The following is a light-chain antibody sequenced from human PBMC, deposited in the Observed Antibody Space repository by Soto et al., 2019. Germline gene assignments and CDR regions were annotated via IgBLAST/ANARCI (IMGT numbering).Light chain of an antibody. CDR1: QSVNNNY. CDR3: QQYGSSPGT. V-gene: IGKV3-20*01. Sequence: EIVLTQFPGTLSLSPGERATLSCRASQSVNNNYLAWYQQKPGQAPSLLINGASSRATGIPDRFSGSGCGTVFTLTISRLEPEDFAVYYCQQYGSSPGTFGQGTKVEIK. CDR2: GAS. J-gene: IGKJ1*01.